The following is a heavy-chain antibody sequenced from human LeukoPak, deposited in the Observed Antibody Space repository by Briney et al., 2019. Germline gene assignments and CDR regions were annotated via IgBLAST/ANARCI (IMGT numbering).Heavy chain of an antibody. V-gene: IGHV4-31*03. Sequence: SETLSLTCTVSGGSISSGGYYWSWIRQHSGKGLEWIGYIYYSGSTYYNPSLKSRVTISVDTSKNQFSLKLSSVTAADTAVYYCARSIITMVRGVINWFDPWGQGTLVTVSS. D-gene: IGHD3-10*01. J-gene: IGHJ5*02. CDR1: GGSISSGGYY. CDR3: ARSIITMVRGVINWFDP. CDR2: IYYSGST.